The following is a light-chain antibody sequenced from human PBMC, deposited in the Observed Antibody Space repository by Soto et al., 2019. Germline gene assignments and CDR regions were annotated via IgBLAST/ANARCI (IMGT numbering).Light chain of an antibody. CDR3: LQQSSYPPLT. CDR1: QGIRND. V-gene: IGKV1-17*01. J-gene: IGKJ4*02. Sequence: DIQMTQSPSSLSASVGDRVTITCRASQGIRNDLGWFQQNPGKAPNRLIYAASSLQSGGPLRFSGSGSGTEFTRTVSSLQPEDFSTYYCLQQSSYPPLTFGGRTRVELK. CDR2: AAS.